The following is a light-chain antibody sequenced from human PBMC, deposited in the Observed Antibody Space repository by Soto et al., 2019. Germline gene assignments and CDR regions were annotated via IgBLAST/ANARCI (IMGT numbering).Light chain of an antibody. CDR2: GAS. J-gene: IGKJ1*01. V-gene: IGKV3-20*01. CDR3: YQYGSAPRKT. CDR1: QSVSSSY. Sequence: EIVLTQSPGTLSLSPGERATLSCRASQSVSSSYLAWYQQKPGQAPRLLLYGASSRATGIPDRFSGSGSGTDFTLTISRREPEDVAVDYCYQYGSAPRKTFGQGTKVEIK.